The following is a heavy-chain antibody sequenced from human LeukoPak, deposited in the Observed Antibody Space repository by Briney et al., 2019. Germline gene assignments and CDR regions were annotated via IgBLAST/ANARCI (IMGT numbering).Heavy chain of an antibody. CDR2: ISYDGSNK. D-gene: IGHD3-22*01. Sequence: GGSLRLSCAASGFTFSSYGMHWVRQAPGKGLEWVAVISYDGSNKYYADSVKGRFTISRDNSKNTLYLQMNSLGAEDTAVYYCAKDGYYYDSSGYYYDWYFDLWGRGTLVTVSS. CDR3: AKDGYYYDSSGYYYDWYFDL. V-gene: IGHV3-30*18. J-gene: IGHJ2*01. CDR1: GFTFSSYG.